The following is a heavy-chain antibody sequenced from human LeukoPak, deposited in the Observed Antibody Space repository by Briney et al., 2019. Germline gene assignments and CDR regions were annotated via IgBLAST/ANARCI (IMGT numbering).Heavy chain of an antibody. V-gene: IGHV1-3*01. Sequence: ASVKVSCKASGYTFTSYAMHWVRQAPGQRLEWMGWINAGNGNTKYSQEFQGRVTMTTDASTSTAYMELRSLRSDDTAVYYCARDGKYRGNWFDPWGQGTLVTVSS. CDR3: ARDGKYRGNWFDP. CDR1: GYTFTSYA. CDR2: INAGNGNT. J-gene: IGHJ5*02. D-gene: IGHD3-10*01.